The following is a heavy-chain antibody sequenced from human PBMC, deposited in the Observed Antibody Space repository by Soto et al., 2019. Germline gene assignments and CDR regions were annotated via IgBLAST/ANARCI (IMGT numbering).Heavy chain of an antibody. CDR3: ARDKSSSWTGYYFDY. J-gene: IGHJ4*02. CDR2: TYYRSKWYS. Sequence: PSQTLSLPCAISGDSVSSNSASWHWIRQSPSRGLEWLGRTYYRSKWYSDYAVSVKSRIIIIPDTSKNQFSLQLNSVTPEDTAVFYCARDKSSSWTGYYFDYWGQGALVTVSS. D-gene: IGHD6-13*01. CDR1: GDSVSSNSAS. V-gene: IGHV6-1*01.